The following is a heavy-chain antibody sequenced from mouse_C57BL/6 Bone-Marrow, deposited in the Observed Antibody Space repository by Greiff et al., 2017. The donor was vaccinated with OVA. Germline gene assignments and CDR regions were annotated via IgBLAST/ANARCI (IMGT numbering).Heavy chain of an antibody. D-gene: IGHD3-3*01. CDR3: ARQGQNYAMGY. J-gene: IGHJ4*01. CDR1: GYAFSSYW. Sequence: QVQLQQSGPELVKPGASVKISCKASGYAFSSYWMNWVKQRPGKGLEWIGRIYPGDGDTNYNGKFKGKATLTADKSSSTAYMQLSSLTSKDVAVCVCARQGQNYAMGYWGQGTSVTVSS. V-gene: IGHV1-82*01. CDR2: IYPGDGDT.